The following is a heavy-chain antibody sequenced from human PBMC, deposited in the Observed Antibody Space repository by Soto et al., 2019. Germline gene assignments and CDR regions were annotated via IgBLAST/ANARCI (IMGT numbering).Heavy chain of an antibody. CDR1: VFTVISNY. CDR2: IYSGGST. Sequence: GGSLRLSCASSVFTVISNYMSWVRQAPGKGLEWVSVIYSGGSTYYADSVKGRFTISRDNSKNTLYLQMNSLRAEDTAVYYCARERMRVTLFGVVRNYYGMDVWGQGTAVTVSS. D-gene: IGHD3-3*01. J-gene: IGHJ6*02. V-gene: IGHV3-53*01. CDR3: ARERMRVTLFGVVRNYYGMDV.